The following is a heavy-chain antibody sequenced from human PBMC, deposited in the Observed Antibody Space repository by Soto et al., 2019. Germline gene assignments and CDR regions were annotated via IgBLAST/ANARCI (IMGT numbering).Heavy chain of an antibody. CDR2: IGFDGSDK. Sequence: QVQLVESGGGVVQPGRSLRLSCAASGFTFSNYGMHWVRQSPGKGLEWVALIGFDGSDKYYADSVKGRFTMSRDNSKNTVYLQMNSLRAEDTAMYYCARLYCSSPSCYSVGAFEIRGQGTMVTVSS. J-gene: IGHJ3*02. CDR3: ARLYCSSPSCYSVGAFEI. V-gene: IGHV3-33*01. D-gene: IGHD2-2*01. CDR1: GFTFSNYG.